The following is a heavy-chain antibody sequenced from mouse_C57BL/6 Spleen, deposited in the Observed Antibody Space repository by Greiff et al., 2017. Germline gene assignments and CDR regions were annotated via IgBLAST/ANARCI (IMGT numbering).Heavy chain of an antibody. Sequence: QVQLQQSGAELVRPGASVTLSCKASGYTFTDYEMHWVKQTPVHGLEWIGAIDPETGGTAYNQKFKGKAILTADKSSSTAYMELRSLTSEDSAVYYCTRSGLRQGYWGQGTTLTVSS. V-gene: IGHV1-15*01. CDR1: GYTFTDYE. D-gene: IGHD2-4*01. CDR3: TRSGLRQGY. J-gene: IGHJ2*01. CDR2: IDPETGGT.